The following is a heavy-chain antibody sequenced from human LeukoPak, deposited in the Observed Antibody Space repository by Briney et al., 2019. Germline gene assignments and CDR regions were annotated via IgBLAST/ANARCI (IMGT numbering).Heavy chain of an antibody. D-gene: IGHD2-2*01. CDR3: ARAITVVDSY. V-gene: IGHV3-7*01. Sequence: GGSLRLSCAPSAFTFNRFWMTWGGRAPGKGREWVAGIDGDGTEKYYVESVKGRFTISRDNAKKSVYLQMNSLRADDTAVYYCARAITVVDSYWGQGTLVTVSS. CDR2: IDGDGTEK. J-gene: IGHJ4*02. CDR1: AFTFNRFW.